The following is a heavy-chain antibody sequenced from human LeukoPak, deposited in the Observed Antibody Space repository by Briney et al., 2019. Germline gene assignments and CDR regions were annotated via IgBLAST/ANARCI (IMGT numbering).Heavy chain of an antibody. CDR1: GGSINGYY. CDR2: IFYTGST. D-gene: IGHD3-10*01. CDR3: ARRGSGRVDY. J-gene: IGHJ4*02. V-gene: IGHV4-59*01. Sequence: SETLSLTCIVSGGSINGYYWSWIRQSPGKGLEWIGFIFYTGSTNYNPSLQSRVTISLGTSNNQFSLRLTSVTAADTAVYYCARRGSGRVDYWGQGTLVTVSS.